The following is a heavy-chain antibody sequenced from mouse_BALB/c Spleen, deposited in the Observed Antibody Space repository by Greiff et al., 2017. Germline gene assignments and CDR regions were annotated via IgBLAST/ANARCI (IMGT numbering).Heavy chain of an antibody. CDR1: GFTFTDYY. D-gene: IGHD2-3*01. Sequence: EVHLVESGGGLVQPGGSLRLSCATSGFTFTDYYMSWVRQPPGKALEWLGFIRNKANGYTTEYSASVKGRFTISRDNSQSILYLQMNTLRAEDSATYYCARGGADGYYGFAYWGQGTLVTVSA. CDR2: IRNKANGYTT. J-gene: IGHJ3*01. CDR3: ARGGADGYYGFAY. V-gene: IGHV7-3*02.